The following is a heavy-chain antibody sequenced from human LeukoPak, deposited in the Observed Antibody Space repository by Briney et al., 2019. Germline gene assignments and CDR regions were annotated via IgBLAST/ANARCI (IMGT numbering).Heavy chain of an antibody. J-gene: IGHJ4*02. Sequence: IYYSGSTNYNPSLKSRVTISVDTSKNQFSLKLSSVTAADTAVYYCARDVTGWGATTLGFDYWGQGTLVTVSS. CDR2: IYYSGST. CDR3: ARDVTGWGATTLGFDY. V-gene: IGHV4-59*01. D-gene: IGHD1-26*01.